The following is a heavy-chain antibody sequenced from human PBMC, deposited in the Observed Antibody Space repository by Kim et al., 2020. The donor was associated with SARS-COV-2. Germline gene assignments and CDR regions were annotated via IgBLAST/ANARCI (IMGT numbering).Heavy chain of an antibody. CDR3: VRAPSTAEGH. Sequence: GGSLRLSCAASGFTFSSYWMHWVRQAPGKGLVWVSRIKSDGSITNYADPVKGRFTISRDNAKNTLYLQMNSLRADDTAIYYCVRAPSTAEGHWGQGTLVTASS. J-gene: IGHJ4*02. CDR2: IKSDGSIT. V-gene: IGHV3-74*01. D-gene: IGHD2-2*01. CDR1: GFTFSSYW.